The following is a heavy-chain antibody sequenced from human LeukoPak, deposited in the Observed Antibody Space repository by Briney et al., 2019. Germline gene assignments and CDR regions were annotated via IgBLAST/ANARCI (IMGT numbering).Heavy chain of an antibody. CDR3: ARGATYYYDSSGYYYRGGNFDY. CDR2: ISSSSSTI. J-gene: IGHJ4*02. V-gene: IGHV3-48*02. CDR1: GFTFSSYS. D-gene: IGHD3-22*01. Sequence: PGGSLRLSCAASGFTFSSYSMNWVRQAPGKGLEWVPYISSSSSTIYYADSVKGRFTISRDNAKNSLYLQMNSLRDEDTAVYYCARGATYYYDSSGYYYRGGNFDYWGQGTLVTVSS.